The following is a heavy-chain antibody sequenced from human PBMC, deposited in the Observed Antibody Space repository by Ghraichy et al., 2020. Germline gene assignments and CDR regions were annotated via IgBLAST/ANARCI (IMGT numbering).Heavy chain of an antibody. J-gene: IGHJ4*02. V-gene: IGHV4-31*03. CDR2: VSHRGDT. Sequence: SETLSLTCTVSGASINATAYFWHWVRHHPAKGLELIGYVSHRGDTYFNPPLKSRLIISMDTSQNRFSLDLYSVSAADSAVYYCARANSSGRSPFDSWGRGALVTVSS. D-gene: IGHD3-10*01. CDR3: ARANSSGRSPFDS. CDR1: GASINATAYF.